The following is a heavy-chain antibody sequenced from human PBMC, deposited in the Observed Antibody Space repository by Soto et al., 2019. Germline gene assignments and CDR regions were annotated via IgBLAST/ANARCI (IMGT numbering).Heavy chain of an antibody. D-gene: IGHD6-19*01. CDR2: ISAYNGNT. CDR1: GYTFTSYG. CDR3: ARSLAVALPLWSDP. V-gene: IGHV1-18*01. Sequence: ASVKVSCKASGYTFTSYGISWVRQAPGQGLEWMGWISAYNGNTNYAQKLQGRVTMTTDTSTSTAYMELRSLRSDDTAVYYCARSLAVALPLWSDPWGQGTLVTVSS. J-gene: IGHJ5*02.